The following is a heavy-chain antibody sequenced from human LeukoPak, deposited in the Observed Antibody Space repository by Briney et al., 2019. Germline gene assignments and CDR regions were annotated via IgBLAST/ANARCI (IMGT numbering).Heavy chain of an antibody. CDR3: ARDQKVYGSGSYLYY. V-gene: IGHV3-11*01. D-gene: IGHD3-10*01. CDR2: ISSSGSTI. J-gene: IGHJ4*02. CDR1: GFTFSDYY. Sequence: GGSLRLSCAASGFTFSDYYMSWIRQAPGGGREGVSYISSSGSTIYYADSVKGRFTISRDNAKNSLYLQMNSLRAEDTAVYYCARDQKVYGSGSYLYYWGQGTLVTVSS.